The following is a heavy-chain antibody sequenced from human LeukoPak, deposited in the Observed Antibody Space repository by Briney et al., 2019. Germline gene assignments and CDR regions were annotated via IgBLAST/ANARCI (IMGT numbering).Heavy chain of an antibody. J-gene: IGHJ3*02. CDR2: ISYDGSNK. CDR3: ARDSCGGSCYHMKNDAFDI. D-gene: IGHD2-15*01. Sequence: GGSLRLSCAASGFTFSSYGMHWVRQAPGKGLEWVAVISYDGSNKYYADSVKGRFTISRDNSKNTLYLQMNSLRAEDTAVYYCARDSCGGSCYHMKNDAFDIWGQGTMVTVSS. CDR1: GFTFSSYG. V-gene: IGHV3-30*03.